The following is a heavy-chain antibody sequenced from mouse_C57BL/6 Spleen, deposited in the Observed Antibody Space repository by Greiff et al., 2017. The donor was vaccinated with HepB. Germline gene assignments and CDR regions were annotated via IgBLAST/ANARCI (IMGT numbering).Heavy chain of an antibody. J-gene: IGHJ2*01. CDR3: ARGGLEGY. V-gene: IGHV1-26*01. D-gene: IGHD2-2*01. Sequence: EVQLQQSGPELVKPGASVKISCKASGYTFTDYYMNWVKQSHGKSLEWIGDINPNNGGTSYNQKFKGKATLTVDKSSSTAYMELRSLTSEDSAVYYCARGGLEGYWGQGTTLTGSS. CDR2: INPNNGGT. CDR1: GYTFTDYY.